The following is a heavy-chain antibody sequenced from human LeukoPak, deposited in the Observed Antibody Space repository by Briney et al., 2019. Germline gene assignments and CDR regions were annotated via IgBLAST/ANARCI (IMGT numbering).Heavy chain of an antibody. Sequence: GGSLRLSCAASGFTFSSYAMSWGRQAPGKGREWGSAISGSGGSTYYADSVKGRFTISRDNSKNTLYLQMNSLRAEDTAVYYCAKGGFTYYYDSSGYFFDYWGQGTLVTVSS. CDR3: AKGGFTYYYDSSGYFFDY. CDR2: ISGSGGST. J-gene: IGHJ4*02. V-gene: IGHV3-23*01. CDR1: GFTFSSYA. D-gene: IGHD3-22*01.